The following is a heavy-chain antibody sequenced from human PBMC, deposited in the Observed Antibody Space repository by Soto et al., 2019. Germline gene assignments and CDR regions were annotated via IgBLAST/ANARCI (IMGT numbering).Heavy chain of an antibody. V-gene: IGHV3-21*01. CDR1: GYTFSRYS. CDR2: ISSSSSYI. CDR3: ARDPVGYCSCGSCYPNCDY. J-gene: IGHJ4*02. Sequence: EVQLVESGGGLVKPGGSLRLSCAASGYTFSRYSMNWVRQAPGKGLEWVSSISSSSSYIYYADSVKGRFTISRDNAKNSLYLQMNSVRGEDTAVYYCARDPVGYCSCGSCYPNCDYWGQGTLVTVSS. D-gene: IGHD2-15*01.